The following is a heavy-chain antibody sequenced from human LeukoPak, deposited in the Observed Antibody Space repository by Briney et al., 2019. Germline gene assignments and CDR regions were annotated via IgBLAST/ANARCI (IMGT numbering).Heavy chain of an antibody. CDR2: ISNTGSTT. Sequence: PAGSLRLSCAASGFTFSSYEMNWVRQAPGKGLEWVSYISNTGSTTYYADSVRGRFTISRDNAKNSLYLQMNSLRAEDTAVYYCARRMRSCSGGTCYSSFDYWGQGTLVTVSS. D-gene: IGHD2-15*01. CDR3: ARRMRSCSGGTCYSSFDY. CDR1: GFTFSSYE. V-gene: IGHV3-48*03. J-gene: IGHJ4*02.